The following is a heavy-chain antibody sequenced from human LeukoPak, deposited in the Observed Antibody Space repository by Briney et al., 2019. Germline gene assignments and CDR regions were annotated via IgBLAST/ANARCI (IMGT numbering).Heavy chain of an antibody. CDR3: ARDATTEPGTVYMDV. V-gene: IGHV3-9*01. CDR1: GFTFDDYA. D-gene: IGHD6-13*01. Sequence: GGSLRLSCAASGFTFDDYAMHWVRQAPGKGLEWVSGISWNSGSIGYADSVKGRFTISRDNAKNSLYLQMNSLRAEDTALYFCARDATTEPGTVYMDVWGKGTTVTISS. CDR2: ISWNSGSI. J-gene: IGHJ6*03.